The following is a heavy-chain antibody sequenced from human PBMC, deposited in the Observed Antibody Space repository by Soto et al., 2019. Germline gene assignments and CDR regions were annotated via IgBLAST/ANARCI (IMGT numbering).Heavy chain of an antibody. Sequence: SETLSLTCTVSGGSISSYYWSWIRQPPGKGLEWIGYIYYSGSTNYNPSLKSRVTISVDTSKNQFSLKLSSVTAADTAVYYCARVPVLLWFGELLHWFDPWGQGTLVTVSS. CDR1: GGSISSYY. CDR3: ARVPVLLWFGELLHWFDP. V-gene: IGHV4-59*01. J-gene: IGHJ5*02. CDR2: IYYSGST. D-gene: IGHD3-10*01.